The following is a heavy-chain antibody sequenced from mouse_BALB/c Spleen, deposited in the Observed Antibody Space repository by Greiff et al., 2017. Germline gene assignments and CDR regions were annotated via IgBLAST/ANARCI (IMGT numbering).Heavy chain of an antibody. V-gene: IGHV1-80*01. J-gene: IGHJ3*01. D-gene: IGHD2-3*01. CDR2: IYPGDGDT. Sequence: QVQLQQSGAELVRPGSSVKISCKASGYAFSSYWMNWVKQRPGQGLEWIGQIYPGDGDTNYNGKFKGKATLTADKSSSTAYMQLSSLTSEDSAVYFCARWDGYYVIAYWGQGTLVTVSA. CDR3: ARWDGYYVIAY. CDR1: GYAFSSYW.